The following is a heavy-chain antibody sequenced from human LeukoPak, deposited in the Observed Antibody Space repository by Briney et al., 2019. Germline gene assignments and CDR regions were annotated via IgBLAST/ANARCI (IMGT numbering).Heavy chain of an antibody. D-gene: IGHD7-27*01. CDR3: AKDINPYSDRWGGYDY. CDR2: ISWDGGST. J-gene: IGHJ4*02. V-gene: IGHV3-43*01. CDR1: GFTFYDYT. Sequence: GGSLRLSCAASGFTFYDYTMHWVRQAPGKGLEWVSLISWDGGSTYYADSVKGRFTISRDNSKNSLYLQMNSLRTEDTALYYCAKDINPYSDRWGGYDYWGQGTLVTVSS.